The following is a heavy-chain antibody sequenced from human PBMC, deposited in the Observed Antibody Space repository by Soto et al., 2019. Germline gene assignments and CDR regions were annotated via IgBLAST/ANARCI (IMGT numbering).Heavy chain of an antibody. J-gene: IGHJ5*02. V-gene: IGHV1-69*01. CDR1: GGTFSSYA. CDR2: STPIFGTA. CDR3: ARALSGGQQLVVGWFDP. Sequence: QVQLVQSGAEVKKPGSSVKVSCKASGGTFSSYAISWVRQAPGQGLEWMGGSTPIFGTANYAQKFQGRVTITADESTSTAYMELSSLRSEDTAVYYCARALSGGQQLVVGWFDPWGQGTLVTVSS. D-gene: IGHD6-13*01.